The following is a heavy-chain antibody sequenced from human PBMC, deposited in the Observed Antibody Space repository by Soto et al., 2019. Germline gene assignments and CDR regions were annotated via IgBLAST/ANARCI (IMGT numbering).Heavy chain of an antibody. CDR3: ARGGGVGVAGSAAFDM. CDR1: GYPVTAYY. CDR2: INPATGAA. D-gene: IGHD3-3*01. J-gene: IGHJ3*02. V-gene: IGHV1-2*02. Sequence: QLHLVQSGAVVKKPGASVTVSCSASGYPVTAYYMHWVRQAPGRGLEWMGGINPATGAAKYTQTFRGRVTMTRDTSTGTCFRELSGLTSEDRAVFSCARGGGVGVAGSAAFDMWGQGTLVTVSS.